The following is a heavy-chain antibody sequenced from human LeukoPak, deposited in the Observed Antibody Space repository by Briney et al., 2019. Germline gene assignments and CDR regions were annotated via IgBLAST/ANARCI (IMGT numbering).Heavy chain of an antibody. CDR1: GGSISTYY. D-gene: IGHD6-13*01. CDR3: ARSLSSTGYYYYGMDV. V-gene: IGHV4-59*08. Sequence: SETLSLTCSVSGGSISTYYWSWIRQPPGKGLEWIGYIYYTGTTDYNPSLKSRVTISLDTSKDQSSLKLSSVTAADTAVYYCARSLSSTGYYYYGMDVWGQGTTVTVSS. CDR2: IYYTGTT. J-gene: IGHJ6*02.